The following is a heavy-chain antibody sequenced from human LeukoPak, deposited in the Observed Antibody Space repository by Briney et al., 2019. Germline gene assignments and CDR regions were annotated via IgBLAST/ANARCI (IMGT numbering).Heavy chain of an antibody. J-gene: IGHJ3*02. CDR3: ARDREMIGAFDI. CDR2: ISSGGTTI. D-gene: IGHD3-22*01. CDR1: GFTFSDYY. Sequence: GGSLRLSCAASGFTFSDYYMNWIRQAPGKGLEWVSYISSGGTTIYYADSVKGRFTVSRDNTKNSLYLQMNSLRAEDTAVYYCARDREMIGAFDIWGQGTMVTVSS. V-gene: IGHV3-11*04.